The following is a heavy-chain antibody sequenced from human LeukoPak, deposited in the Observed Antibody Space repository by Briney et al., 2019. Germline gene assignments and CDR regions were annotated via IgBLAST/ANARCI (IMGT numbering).Heavy chain of an antibody. CDR2: ITNNFHK. J-gene: IGHJ4*02. Sequence: GGSLRLSCAASGFTFSSYGMNWVRQAPGKGLEWVSSITNNFHKYYADSLKGRFTISRDNSKKSLYLQMNSLRADDTAVYYCARDSLYCSKTNCYTDFDYWGQGTLVTVSS. CDR3: ARDSLYCSKTNCYTDFDY. D-gene: IGHD2-2*02. V-gene: IGHV3-21*01. CDR1: GFTFSSYG.